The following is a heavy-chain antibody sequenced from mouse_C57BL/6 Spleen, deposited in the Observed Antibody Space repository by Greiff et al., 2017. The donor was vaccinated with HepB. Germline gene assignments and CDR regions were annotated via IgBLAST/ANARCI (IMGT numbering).Heavy chain of an antibody. D-gene: IGHD1-1*01. CDR3: TVYYYGSNAMDY. J-gene: IGHJ4*01. CDR2: IDPETGGT. V-gene: IGHV1-15*01. CDR1: GYTFTDYE. Sequence: QVQLKQSGAELVRPGASVTLSCKASGYTFTDYEMHWVKQTPVHGLEWIGAIDPETGGTAYNQKFKGKAILTADKSSSTAYMELRSLTSEDSAVYYCTVYYYGSNAMDYWGQGTSVTVSS.